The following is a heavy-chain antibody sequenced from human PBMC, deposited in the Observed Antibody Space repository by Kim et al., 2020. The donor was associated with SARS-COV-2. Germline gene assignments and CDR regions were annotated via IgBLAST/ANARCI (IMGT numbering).Heavy chain of an antibody. Sequence: PSLKSRVTISVDTSKNQFALKLSSVTAADTAVYYCAPRARGDPGRDWFDPWGQGTLVTVSS. CDR3: APRARGDPGRDWFDP. J-gene: IGHJ5*02. D-gene: IGHD2-21*02. V-gene: IGHV4-39*06.